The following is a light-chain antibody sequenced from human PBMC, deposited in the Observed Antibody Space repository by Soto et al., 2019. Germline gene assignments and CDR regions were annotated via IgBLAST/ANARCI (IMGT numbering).Light chain of an antibody. V-gene: IGKV1-27*01. J-gene: IGKJ4*01. Sequence: DIQMTQSPSSLSAFVGDRITITCRASQGIRNYLAWYQQRPGEVPNLLIYAASTLQSGVPSRFSGSGSGTDFSLTISSLQPEDAATYYCQEYNNAPLTFGGGTKVDIK. CDR1: QGIRNY. CDR2: AAS. CDR3: QEYNNAPLT.